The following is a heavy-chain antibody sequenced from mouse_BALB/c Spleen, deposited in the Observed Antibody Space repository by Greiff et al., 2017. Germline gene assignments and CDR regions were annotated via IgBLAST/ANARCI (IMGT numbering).Heavy chain of an antibody. Sequence: VQLKESGAELVKPGASVKLSCTASGFNIKDTYMHWVKQRPEQGLEWIGRIDPANGNTKYDPKFQGKATITADTSSNTAYLQLSSLTSEDTAVYYCASWLPPFAYWGQGTLVTVSA. D-gene: IGHD2-2*01. CDR3: ASWLPPFAY. CDR1: GFNIKDTY. V-gene: IGHV14-3*02. J-gene: IGHJ3*01. CDR2: IDPANGNT.